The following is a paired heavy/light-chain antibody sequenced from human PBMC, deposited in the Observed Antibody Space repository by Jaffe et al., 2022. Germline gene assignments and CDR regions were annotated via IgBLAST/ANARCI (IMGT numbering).Light chain of an antibody. J-gene: IGKJ3*01. V-gene: IGKV2D-29*01. Sequence: DIVMTQTPLSLSVTPGQPASISCKSSQSLLHSDGKTYLYWYLQKPGQPPQLLIYEVSNRFSGVPDRFSGSGSGTDFTLKISRVEAEDVGVYYCMQSIQLPPTFGPGTKVDIK. CDR1: QSLLHSDGKTY. CDR2: EVS. CDR3: MQSIQLPPT.
Heavy chain of an antibody. D-gene: IGHD5-12*01. CDR1: GGSIRSGSYY. J-gene: IGHJ4*02. V-gene: IGHV4-61*02. Sequence: QVQLQESGPGLVKPSQTLSLTCTVSGGSIRSGSYYWNWIRQPAGKGLEWIGRIYTSGSTNYNPSLKSRVTISVDTSKNQFSLKLSSVTAADTAVYYCARDLRDGYNSYYFDYWGQGTLVTVSS. CDR2: IYTSGST. CDR3: ARDLRDGYNSYYFDY.